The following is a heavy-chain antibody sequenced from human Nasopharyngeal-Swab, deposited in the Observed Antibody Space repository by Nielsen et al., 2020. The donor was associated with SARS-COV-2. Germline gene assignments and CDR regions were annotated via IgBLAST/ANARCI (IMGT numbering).Heavy chain of an antibody. CDR1: GYTFTSYY. J-gene: IGHJ6*02. D-gene: IGHD6-19*01. Sequence: SVKVSCKASGYTFTSYYMHWVRQAPGQGLEWMGIINPSGGSTSYAQKFQGRVTMTRDTSTSTVYMELSSLRSEDTAVYYCAREFDSSGWSYYYYGMDVWGQGTTVTVSS. CDR3: AREFDSSGWSYYYYGMDV. V-gene: IGHV1-46*01. CDR2: INPSGGST.